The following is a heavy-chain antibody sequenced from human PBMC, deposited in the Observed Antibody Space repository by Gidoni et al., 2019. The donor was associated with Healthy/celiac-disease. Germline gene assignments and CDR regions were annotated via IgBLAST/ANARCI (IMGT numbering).Heavy chain of an antibody. V-gene: IGHV4-30-4*01. J-gene: IGHJ4*02. CDR3: ARESLSSTTVTQSPNFDY. Sequence: QVQLQESGPGLVKPSQTLSLTCTVSGGSISSGDYYWSWIRQPPGKGLEWIGYIYYSGSTYYNPSLKSRVTISVDTSKNQFSLKLSSVTAADTAVYYCARESLSSTTVTQSPNFDYWGQGTLVTVSS. D-gene: IGHD4-17*01. CDR2: IYYSGST. CDR1: GGSISSGDYY.